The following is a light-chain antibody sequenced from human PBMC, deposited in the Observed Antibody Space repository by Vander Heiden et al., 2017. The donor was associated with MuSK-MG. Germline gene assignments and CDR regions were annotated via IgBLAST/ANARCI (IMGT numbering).Light chain of an antibody. CDR3: AAWDDSLNGVV. V-gene: IGLV1-44*01. Sequence: QSVLTQPPSASGAPRQRVTISCSVSSSNLGSNTVRWYQQLPGTAPNLLLYRNNQRPSGVPDRFSGSKSGPSASLASSGLQSEDEADYYCAAWDDSLNGVVFGGGTKLTVL. J-gene: IGLJ2*01. CDR1: SSNLGSNT. CDR2: RNN.